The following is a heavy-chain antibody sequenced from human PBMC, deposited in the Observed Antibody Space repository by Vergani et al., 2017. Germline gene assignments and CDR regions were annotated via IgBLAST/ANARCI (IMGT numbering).Heavy chain of an antibody. D-gene: IGHD2-2*01. CDR3: ARGKTEYQLLSAWAFDI. CDR1: GGSFSGYY. CDR2: INHSGST. Sequence: QVQLQQWGAGLLKPSETLSLTCAVYGGSFSGYYWSWIRQPPGKGLEWIGEINHSGSTNYNPSLKSRVTISVDTSKNQFSLKLSSVTAADTAVYYCARGKTEYQLLSAWAFDIWGRGTMVTVSS. J-gene: IGHJ3*02. V-gene: IGHV4-34*01.